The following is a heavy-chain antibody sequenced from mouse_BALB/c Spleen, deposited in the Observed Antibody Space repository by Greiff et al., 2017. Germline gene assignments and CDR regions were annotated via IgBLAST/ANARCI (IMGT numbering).Heavy chain of an antibody. CDR1: GYTFTSYY. J-gene: IGHJ2*01. D-gene: IGHD3-1*01. Sequence: QVQLQQSGPELVKPGASVRISCKASGYTFTSYYIHWVKQRPGQGLEWIGWIYPGNVNTKYNEKFKGKATLTADKSSSTAYMQLSSLTSEDSAVYFCARSGNDYYFDYWGQGTTLTVSS. CDR3: ARSGNDYYFDY. V-gene: IGHV1S56*01. CDR2: IYPGNVNT.